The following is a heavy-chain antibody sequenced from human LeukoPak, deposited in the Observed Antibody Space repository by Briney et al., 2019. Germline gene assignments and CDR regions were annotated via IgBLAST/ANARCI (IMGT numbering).Heavy chain of an antibody. CDR2: INPSGGST. D-gene: IGHD3-3*01. Sequence: ASVKVSCKASGYTLTGYYMHWVRQAPGQGLEWMGWINPSGGSTSYAQKFQGRVTMTRDTSTSTVYMELSSLRSEDTAVYYCATRITIFGVVNDAFDIWGQGTMVTVSS. CDR1: GYTLTGYY. J-gene: IGHJ3*02. V-gene: IGHV1-46*01. CDR3: ATRITIFGVVNDAFDI.